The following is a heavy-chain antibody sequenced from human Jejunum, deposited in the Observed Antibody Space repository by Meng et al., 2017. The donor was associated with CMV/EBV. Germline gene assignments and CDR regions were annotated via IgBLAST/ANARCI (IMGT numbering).Heavy chain of an antibody. J-gene: IGHJ4*02. CDR1: GFTFSAYT. Sequence: ASGFTFSAYTMKWVRQAPGKGLEFVSVIYSGDSSTYYADSVKGRFTISRDDSKNTLYLQMNSLRAEDTAVYYCAKDKYGRSTLADYWGQGTLVTVSS. V-gene: IGHV3-23*03. CDR3: AKDKYGRSTLADY. D-gene: IGHD6-6*01. CDR2: IYSGDSST.